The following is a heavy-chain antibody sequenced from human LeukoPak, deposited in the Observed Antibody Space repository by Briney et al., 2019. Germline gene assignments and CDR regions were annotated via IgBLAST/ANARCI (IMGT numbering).Heavy chain of an antibody. J-gene: IGHJ4*02. Sequence: SETLSLTCTVSGDSITRYFWSWIRQPAGKGLEFVGRIYASGSTDYNPSLKSRVTMSVDTSKNQFSLKLSSVTAADTAVYYCARQTGWVAGALDFDFWGQGALVTVSS. V-gene: IGHV4-4*07. CDR3: ARQTGWVAGALDFDF. CDR1: GDSITRYF. D-gene: IGHD6-19*01. CDR2: IYASGST.